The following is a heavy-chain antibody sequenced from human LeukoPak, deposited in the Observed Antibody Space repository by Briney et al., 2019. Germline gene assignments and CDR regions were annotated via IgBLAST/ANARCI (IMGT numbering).Heavy chain of an antibody. J-gene: IGHJ4*02. CDR3: AREGIAAAGTMGDY. Sequence: GGSLRLSCAASGFTFSSYSMNWVRQAPGKGLEWVSYISSSSSIIYYADSVKGRFTISRDNAKNSLYLQMNSLRDEDTAVYYCAREGIAAAGTMGDYWGQGTLVTVSS. CDR2: ISSSSSII. D-gene: IGHD6-13*01. CDR1: GFTFSSYS. V-gene: IGHV3-48*02.